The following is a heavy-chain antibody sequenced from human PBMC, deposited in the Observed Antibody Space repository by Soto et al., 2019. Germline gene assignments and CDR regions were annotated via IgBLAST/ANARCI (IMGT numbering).Heavy chain of an antibody. CDR1: GFKFNSYT. V-gene: IGHV3-23*01. CDR2: IRGDGSST. CDR3: AKSVVGDTIYYYMDV. Sequence: GSLRLSCAASGFKFNSYTMGWVRQAPGKGLVWVSAIRGDGSSTYYADFVKGRFTISRDNSKNTLYLQMNRLRAEDTAVYYCAKSVVGDTIYYYMDVWGRGTTVTVPS. J-gene: IGHJ6*03. D-gene: IGHD2-15*01.